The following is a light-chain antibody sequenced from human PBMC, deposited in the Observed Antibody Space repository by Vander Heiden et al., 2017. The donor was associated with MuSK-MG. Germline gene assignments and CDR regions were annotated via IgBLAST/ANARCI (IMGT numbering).Light chain of an antibody. CDR2: ATS. CDR3: QQYGTSPPIT. Sequence: EIVLTQSPDTLSLSPGDRATLSCRASQSVRSTNLAWYQQRPGQAPRLLLFATSTRATDIPDRFSGSGSGTDFTLSISRLEPEDFAVYYCQQYGTSPPITFGPGTKVDVK. J-gene: IGKJ3*01. V-gene: IGKV3-20*01. CDR1: QSVRSTN.